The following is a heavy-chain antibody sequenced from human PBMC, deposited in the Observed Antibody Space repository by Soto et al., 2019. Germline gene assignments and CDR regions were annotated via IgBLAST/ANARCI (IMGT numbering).Heavy chain of an antibody. V-gene: IGHV3-23*01. CDR3: EKEYSDFWSGPYYFDY. D-gene: IGHD3-3*01. Sequence: GRSLRLSCAASGFTFSSYAMSWVRQAPGKGLEWVSAISGSGGSTYYADSVKGRFTISRDNSKNTLYLQMNSLRAEDTAVYYCEKEYSDFWSGPYYFDYWGQGNLVTVSS. J-gene: IGHJ4*02. CDR2: ISGSGGST. CDR1: GFTFSSYA.